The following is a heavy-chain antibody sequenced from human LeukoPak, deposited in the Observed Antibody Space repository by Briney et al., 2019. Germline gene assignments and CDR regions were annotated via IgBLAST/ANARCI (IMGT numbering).Heavy chain of an antibody. CDR1: GYTFTSYG. CDR2: ISAYNGNT. V-gene: IGHV1-18*01. Sequence: ASVKVSCKASGYTFTSYGISWVRQAPGQGLEWMGWISAYNGNTNYAQKLQGRVTMTTDTSTSTAYMELRSLRSDDTAVYYCARDWVATFQRISIAARPDSDYGGKGTLVTVSS. J-gene: IGHJ4*02. CDR3: ARDWVATFQRISIAARPDSDY. D-gene: IGHD6-6*01.